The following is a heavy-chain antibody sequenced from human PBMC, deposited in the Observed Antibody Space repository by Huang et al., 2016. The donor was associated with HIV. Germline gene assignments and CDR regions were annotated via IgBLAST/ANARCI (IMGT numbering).Heavy chain of an antibody. D-gene: IGHD6-13*01. V-gene: IGHV3-21*01. CDR1: GFSLDRFN. CDR3: VKDRGQQLSPFDS. CDR2: ISPSSSFR. J-gene: IGHJ4*02. Sequence: EVQLVDSGGGLVKPGGSLRLSCAASGFSLDRFNMFWVRQTPAKGRQWVASISPSSSFREYADSVKGRFSISRDNAKNSLYLQMNSLRGEDTAVYYCVKDRGQQLSPFDSWGQGTLVTVSS.